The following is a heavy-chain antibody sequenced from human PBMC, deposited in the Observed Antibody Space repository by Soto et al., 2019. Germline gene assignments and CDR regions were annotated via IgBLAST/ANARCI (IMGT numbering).Heavy chain of an antibody. CDR3: ARSIIPGESSYYYSMDV. J-gene: IGHJ6*02. V-gene: IGHV1-46*01. CDR1: GYSFTDYF. CDR2: INPRRGTT. D-gene: IGHD3-3*01. Sequence: GASVKVSCKASGYSFTDYFIHWMRQAPAQGLEWMGTINPRRGTTSNTQMFRGRVTMTSDTSTNTVYMELSSLRSEDTAVYFCARSIIPGESSYYYSMDVCGQGTTVTVSS.